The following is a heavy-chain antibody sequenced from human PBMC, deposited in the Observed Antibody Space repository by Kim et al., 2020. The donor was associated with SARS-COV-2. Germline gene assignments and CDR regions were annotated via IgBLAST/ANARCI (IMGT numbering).Heavy chain of an antibody. V-gene: IGHV4-34*01. Sequence: SETLSLTCAVYGGSFSGYYWSWIRQPPGKGLEWIGEINHSGSTNYNPSLKSRVTISVDTSKNQIYLKLSSVTAADTAVYYCARGQWYFEGGMDVWGQGTT. D-gene: IGHD3-9*01. CDR1: GGSFSGYY. CDR2: INHSGST. CDR3: ARGQWYFEGGMDV. J-gene: IGHJ6*02.